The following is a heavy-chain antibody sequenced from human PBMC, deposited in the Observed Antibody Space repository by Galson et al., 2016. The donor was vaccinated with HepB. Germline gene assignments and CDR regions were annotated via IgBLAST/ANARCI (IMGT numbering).Heavy chain of an antibody. D-gene: IGHD3-9*01. CDR3: AREFAPYDILTGYLNHGLDV. CDR1: GDSVSSNSGA. CDR2: TYYRSKWNN. J-gene: IGHJ6*02. Sequence: CAISGDSVSSNSGAWHWIRQSPSRGLERLGRTYYRSKWNNDYAVSVKGRITINSDTSKNQFSLHLNSVTPEDTAVYYCAREFAPYDILTGYLNHGLDVWGQGATVIVSS. V-gene: IGHV6-1*01.